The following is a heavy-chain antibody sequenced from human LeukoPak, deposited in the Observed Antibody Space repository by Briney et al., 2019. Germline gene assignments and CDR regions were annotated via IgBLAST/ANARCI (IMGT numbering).Heavy chain of an antibody. J-gene: IGHJ3*02. V-gene: IGHV3-23*01. CDR1: GFTFSSYA. CDR3: AKNYDSSVGTLDI. Sequence: PGGSLRLSCAASGFTFSSYAMSWVRQAPGKGLEWVSAVSGNGAGTFYTDSVKGQFTISRDNSKNMLYLQMNSLRAEDTAVYYCAKNYDSSVGTLDIWGQGTMVTVSS. CDR2: VSGNGAGT. D-gene: IGHD3-22*01.